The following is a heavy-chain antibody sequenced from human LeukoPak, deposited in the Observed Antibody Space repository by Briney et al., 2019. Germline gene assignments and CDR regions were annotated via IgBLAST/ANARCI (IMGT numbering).Heavy chain of an antibody. Sequence: GGSLRLSCAASGFTFSSYSMNWVRQAPGKGLEWVSSISSSSSYIYYADSVKGRFTISRDNAKNSLYLQMNSLRAEDTAVYYCARDEFRDGSGSSFDYWGQGTLVTVSS. CDR3: ARDEFRDGSGSSFDY. CDR2: ISSSSSYI. CDR1: GFTFSSYS. V-gene: IGHV3-21*01. J-gene: IGHJ4*02. D-gene: IGHD3-10*01.